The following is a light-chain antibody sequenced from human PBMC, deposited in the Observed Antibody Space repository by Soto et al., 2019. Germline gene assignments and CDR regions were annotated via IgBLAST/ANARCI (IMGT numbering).Light chain of an antibody. CDR1: QSISSY. CDR2: AAS. J-gene: IGKJ5*01. Sequence: DIQMTQSPSFLSPSLGDRVTITCRASQSISSYLNWYQQKPGKAPKLLIYAASSLQSGVPSRFSGSGSGTDFTLTISSLQPEDFATYYCQQSYSTPITFGQGTRLEIK. CDR3: QQSYSTPIT. V-gene: IGKV1-39*01.